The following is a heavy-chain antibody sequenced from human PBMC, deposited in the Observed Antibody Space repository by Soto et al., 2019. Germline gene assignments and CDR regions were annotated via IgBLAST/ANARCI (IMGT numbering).Heavy chain of an antibody. CDR3: AREGPRPYYYYGMDV. V-gene: IGHV1-18*01. Sequence: QVQLVQSGAEVKKPGASVKVSCKSSGYTFSMSGISWVRQAPGQGLEGMGWISGYNGKKNYEQKFKDRVTMTTDTSTNMAYMELRSLRSDDTAVYYCAREGPRPYYYYGMDVWGQGTTVTVSS. CDR2: ISGYNGKK. CDR1: GYTFSMSG. J-gene: IGHJ6*02.